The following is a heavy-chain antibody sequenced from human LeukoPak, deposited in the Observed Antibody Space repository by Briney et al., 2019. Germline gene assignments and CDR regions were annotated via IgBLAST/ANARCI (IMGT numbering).Heavy chain of an antibody. CDR2: ISDDGSNK. J-gene: IGHJ5*02. D-gene: IGHD2-21*02. V-gene: IGHV3-30*18. CDR1: GFTFRSYG. Sequence: GGSLRLSCAASGFTFRSYGMHWGRQAPGKGLEWVAVISDDGSNKYYADSVKGRFTISRDNSENTLYLQMNSLRTEDTAVYYCPKDLGGGDDDPMLDPWGQGTLVTVSS. CDR3: PKDLGGGDDDPMLDP.